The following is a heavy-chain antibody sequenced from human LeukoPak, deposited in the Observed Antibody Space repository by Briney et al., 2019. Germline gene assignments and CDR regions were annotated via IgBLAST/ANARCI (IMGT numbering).Heavy chain of an antibody. Sequence: GQSLKISCKVSGYSFTSYWIGWVRQMLEKGLEGLGIFYLGDSYTRYSPSFQGQGTISADKSISTAYLQWSSLKASDTAMYYCARLTEGVAGTGVGWFDPWGQGTLVTVSS. CDR3: ARLTEGVAGTGVGWFDP. D-gene: IGHD6-19*01. CDR2: FYLGDSYT. CDR1: GYSFTSYW. V-gene: IGHV5-51*01. J-gene: IGHJ5*02.